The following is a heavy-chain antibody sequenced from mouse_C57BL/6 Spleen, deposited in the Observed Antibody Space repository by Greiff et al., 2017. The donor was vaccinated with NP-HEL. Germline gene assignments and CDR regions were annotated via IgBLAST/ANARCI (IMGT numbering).Heavy chain of an antibody. Sequence: VHVKQSGTVLARPGASVKMSCKTSGYTFTSYWMHWVKQRPGQGLEWIGAIYPGNSDTSYNQKFKGKAKLTAVTSASTAYMELSSLTNEDSAVYYCTKLGGYYEGGAMDYWGQGTSVTVSS. V-gene: IGHV1-5*01. J-gene: IGHJ4*01. CDR1: GYTFTSYW. CDR3: TKLGGYYEGGAMDY. CDR2: IYPGNSDT. D-gene: IGHD2-3*01.